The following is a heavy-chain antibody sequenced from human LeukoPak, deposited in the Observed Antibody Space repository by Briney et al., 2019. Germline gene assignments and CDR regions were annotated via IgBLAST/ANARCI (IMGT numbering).Heavy chain of an antibody. Sequence: NSSETLSLTCNVSGGSISSYYWSWIRQPPGKGLEWIGYIYDSENTNYNPSLKSRVTISADTSKNQFSLKLSSVTAADTAVYYCARRHSSGWRPTFDYWGQGTLVTVSS. CDR2: IYDSENT. D-gene: IGHD6-19*01. J-gene: IGHJ4*02. CDR1: GGSISSYY. CDR3: ARRHSSGWRPTFDY. V-gene: IGHV4-59*12.